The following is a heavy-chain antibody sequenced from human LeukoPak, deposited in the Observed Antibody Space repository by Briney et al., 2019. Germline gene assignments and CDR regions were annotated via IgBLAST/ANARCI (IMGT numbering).Heavy chain of an antibody. CDR2: IYDSGST. CDR1: GGSVSSGGYS. Sequence: SETLSLTCAVSGGSVSSGGYSWSWIRQPPGKGLEWIGYIYDSGSTYYNPSLKSRVTISLDRSKNQFSLKLSSVTAADTAVYYCARYGGSGTYFFDYWGQGNLVTVSS. V-gene: IGHV4-30-2*01. J-gene: IGHJ4*02. D-gene: IGHD3-10*01. CDR3: ARYGGSGTYFFDY.